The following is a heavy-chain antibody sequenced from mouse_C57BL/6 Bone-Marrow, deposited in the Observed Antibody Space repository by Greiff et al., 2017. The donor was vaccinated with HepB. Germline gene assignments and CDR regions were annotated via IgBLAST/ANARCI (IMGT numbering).Heavy chain of an antibody. Sequence: EVQGVESGGGLVQPGGSLKLSCAASGFTFSDYGMAWVRQAPRKGPEWVAFISNLAYSIYYADTVTGRFTISRENAKNTLYLEMSSLRSEDTAMYYCARRGGYYGNYDWYFDVWGTGTTVTVSS. CDR3: ARRGGYYGNYDWYFDV. CDR1: GFTFSDYG. V-gene: IGHV5-15*01. CDR2: ISNLAYSI. D-gene: IGHD2-1*01. J-gene: IGHJ1*03.